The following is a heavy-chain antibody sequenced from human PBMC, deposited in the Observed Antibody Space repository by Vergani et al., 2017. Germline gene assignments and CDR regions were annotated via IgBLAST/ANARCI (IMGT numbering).Heavy chain of an antibody. V-gene: IGHV1-69*02. CDR3: ASSDYYDSSGYYSSAHFDY. D-gene: IGHD3-22*01. J-gene: IGHJ4*02. Sequence: QVQLVQSGAEVKKPGSSLSFSSTASPCPFSRYTIRWVRQAPGHGLHWLGRIIPILGIANYAQKFQGRVTITADKSTSTAYMELSSLRSEDTAVYYCASSDYYDSSGYYSSAHFDYWGQGTLVTVSS. CDR1: PCPFSRYT. CDR2: IIPILGIA.